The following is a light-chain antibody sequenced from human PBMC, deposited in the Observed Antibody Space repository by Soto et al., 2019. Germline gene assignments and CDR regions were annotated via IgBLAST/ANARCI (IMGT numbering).Light chain of an antibody. V-gene: IGLV1-40*01. CDR3: QSYDSNLSVV. J-gene: IGLJ2*01. CDR1: SSNIGAGYD. Sequence: QYVLTQPPLVSGAPGQRVTISWTGSSSNIGAGYDVHWYQQLPGTAPKLLIYGNSNRPSGVPDRFSGSKSGTSASLAITGLQAEDEADYYCQSYDSNLSVVFGGGTKVTVL. CDR2: GNS.